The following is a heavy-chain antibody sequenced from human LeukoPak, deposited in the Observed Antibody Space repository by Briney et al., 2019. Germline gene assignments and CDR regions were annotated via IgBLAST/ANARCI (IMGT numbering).Heavy chain of an antibody. CDR2: INHSGST. J-gene: IGHJ5*02. Sequence: SETLSLTCAVYGGSFSGYYWSWIRQPPGKGLEWIGEINHSGSTNYNLSLKSRVTISVDTSKNQFSLKLSSVTAADTAVYYCARGQWRYCSSTSCPHPDNNWFDPWGQGTLVTVSS. CDR3: ARGQWRYCSSTSCPHPDNNWFDP. CDR1: GGSFSGYY. D-gene: IGHD2-2*01. V-gene: IGHV4-34*01.